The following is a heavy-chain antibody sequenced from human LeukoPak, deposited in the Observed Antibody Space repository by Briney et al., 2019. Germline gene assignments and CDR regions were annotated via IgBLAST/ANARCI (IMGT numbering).Heavy chain of an antibody. CDR3: AKDQPIKGYFDY. J-gene: IGHJ4*02. CDR2: ISGSGGST. V-gene: IGHV3-23*01. CDR1: GFTFSSYA. Sequence: GGSLRLSCAASGFTFSSYAMSWVRQAPGKGVEWFSDISGSGGSTYYADSVKGRFTISRDNSKNTLYLQMNSLRAEDTAVYYCAKDQPIKGYFDYWGQGTLVTVSS.